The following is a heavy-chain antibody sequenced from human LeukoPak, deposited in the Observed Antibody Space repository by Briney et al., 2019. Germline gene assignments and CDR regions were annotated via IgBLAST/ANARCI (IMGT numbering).Heavy chain of an antibody. J-gene: IGHJ5*02. CDR2: IYPGDSDT. CDR1: GYSFTSYW. V-gene: IGHV5-51*01. CDR3: VRAVGSSWYWFDP. D-gene: IGHD6-13*01. Sequence: GESLKISCKGSGYSFTSYWIGWVRQMPGKGLEWMGIIYPGDSDTRNSPSFQGQVTISADKSISTAYLQWRSLEASDTAMYYCVRAVGSSWYWFDPWGQGTLDTVSS.